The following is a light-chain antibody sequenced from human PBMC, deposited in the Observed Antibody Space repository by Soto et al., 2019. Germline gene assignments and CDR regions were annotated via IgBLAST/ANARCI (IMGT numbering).Light chain of an antibody. CDR3: CSYVGTPL. CDR2: DVN. V-gene: IGLV2-11*01. J-gene: IGLJ2*01. Sequence: QSALTQPPSVSGSPGQSVTISCTGTSGGVDPYNYVSWYQQHPGRAPKLVIYDVNMRPSGVPDRFSGSKSGDTSSLTISRLQAEDQADYYCCSYVGTPLVGGGTKLTVL. CDR1: SGGVDPYNY.